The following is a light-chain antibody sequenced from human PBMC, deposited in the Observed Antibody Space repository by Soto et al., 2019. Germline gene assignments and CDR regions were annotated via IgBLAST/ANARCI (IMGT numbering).Light chain of an antibody. J-gene: IGKJ1*01. Sequence: DMHKKKNQSALSASVGYRVTITCLASQSISTYLEWFQQKPGKAPKLLIYGASTLQSGVPSRFSGSGSGTDFTLTISSLQPEDFETYYCQQSYNTQWTFGQGTKVDSK. V-gene: IGKV1-39*01. CDR3: QQSYNTQWT. CDR2: GAS. CDR1: QSISTY.